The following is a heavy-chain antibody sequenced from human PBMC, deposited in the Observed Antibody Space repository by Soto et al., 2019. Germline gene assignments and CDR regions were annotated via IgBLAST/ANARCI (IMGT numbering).Heavy chain of an antibody. CDR1: GFTLSSYG. CDR2: ISYDGSNK. D-gene: IGHD2-2*01. V-gene: IGHV3-30*18. CDR3: AKYRGVVLPTAIGWVYYYGMDV. J-gene: IGHJ6*02. Sequence: GGSLRLSCAASGFTLSSYGMHWVRQAPGKGLEWVAVISYDGSNKYYADSVKGRFTISRDNSKNTLYLQMNSLRAEDTAVYYCAKYRGVVLPTAIGWVYYYGMDVWGQGTTVTVSS.